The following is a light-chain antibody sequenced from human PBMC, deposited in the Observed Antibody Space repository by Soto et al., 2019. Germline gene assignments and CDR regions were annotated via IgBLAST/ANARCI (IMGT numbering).Light chain of an antibody. J-gene: IGLJ1*01. CDR3: AAWDDSLNGHV. Sequence: QPVLKQPHSAYGTSGQRVSISCSGSSSNIGTSSVHWFQQLPGTAPKLLISTTNQRPSGVPERFSGSKSGTSASLAISGLQSEDEADYYCAAWDDSLNGHVFGTGTKVTVL. V-gene: IGLV1-44*01. CDR2: TTN. CDR1: SSNIGTSS.